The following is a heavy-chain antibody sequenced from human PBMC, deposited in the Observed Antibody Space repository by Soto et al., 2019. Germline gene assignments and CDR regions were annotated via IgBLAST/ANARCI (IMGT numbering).Heavy chain of an antibody. CDR1: GFTFSNYA. D-gene: IGHD5-18*01. Sequence: PGGSLRLSCAASGFTFSNYAMSWVRQAPGKGLEWISALPERGSSPYYADSVKGRFTISRDNSKNTLYLQMNSLRAEDTAVYYYAKMTSGSYGPNYGMDFWGQGTTVPVSS. V-gene: IGHV3-23*01. J-gene: IGHJ6*02. CDR2: LPERGSSP. CDR3: AKMTSGSYGPNYGMDF.